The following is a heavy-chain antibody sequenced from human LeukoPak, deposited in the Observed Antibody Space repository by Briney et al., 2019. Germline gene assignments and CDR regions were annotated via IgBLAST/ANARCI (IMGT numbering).Heavy chain of an antibody. V-gene: IGHV3-48*01. CDR1: GFTFSSYS. CDR2: ISSSSSTI. Sequence: GGSLRLSCAASGFTFSSYSMNWVRQAPGKGLEWVSYISSSSSTIYYADSVKGRFTISRDNAKNSLYLQMNSLRAEDTAVYYCAREAYYYYYMDVWGKGTTVTVSS. J-gene: IGHJ6*03. CDR3: AREAYYYYYMDV.